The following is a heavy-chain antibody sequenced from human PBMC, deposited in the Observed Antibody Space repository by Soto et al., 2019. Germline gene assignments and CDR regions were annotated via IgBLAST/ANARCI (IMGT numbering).Heavy chain of an antibody. CDR1: GFAFTTYA. Sequence: ASVKVSCKASGFAFTTYAIQWVRRTPGHSLEWMGWINAGNGNTKYSQKFQDRVTITRDTSASTAYMELSSLRSEDTAVYFCAREDDFLAAYSFDSWGQGTPVPVSS. V-gene: IGHV1-3*01. CDR3: AREDDFLAAYSFDS. D-gene: IGHD3-9*01. J-gene: IGHJ4*02. CDR2: INAGNGNT.